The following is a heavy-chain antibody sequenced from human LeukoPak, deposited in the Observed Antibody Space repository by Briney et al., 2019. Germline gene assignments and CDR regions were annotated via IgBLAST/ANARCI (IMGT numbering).Heavy chain of an antibody. D-gene: IGHD4-17*01. CDR1: GFTFSSYW. Sequence: GGSLRLSCAASGFTFSSYWMSWVRQAPGKGLEWVANIKQDGSEKYYVDSVKGRFTISRDNAKNSLYLQMNSLRAEDTAVYYCARGHYGDPNHDAFDIWGQGTMVTVSS. CDR3: ARGHYGDPNHDAFDI. CDR2: IKQDGSEK. J-gene: IGHJ3*02. V-gene: IGHV3-7*04.